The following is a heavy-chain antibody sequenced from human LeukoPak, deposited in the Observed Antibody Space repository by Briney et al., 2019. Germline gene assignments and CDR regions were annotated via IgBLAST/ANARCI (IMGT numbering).Heavy chain of an antibody. CDR1: GFTFSSYG. CDR2: IWYDGSNK. D-gene: IGHD3-9*01. V-gene: IGHV3-33*01. Sequence: GGSLRLSCAASGFTFSSYGMHWVRQAPGKGLEWVAVIWYDGSNKYYADSVKGRFTSSRDNSKNTLYLQMNSLRAEDTAVYYCARGYDILTGSPPLGYWGQGTLVTVSS. J-gene: IGHJ4*02. CDR3: ARGYDILTGSPPLGY.